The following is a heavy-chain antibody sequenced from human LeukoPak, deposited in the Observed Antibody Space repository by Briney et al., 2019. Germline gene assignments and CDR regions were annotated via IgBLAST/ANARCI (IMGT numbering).Heavy chain of an antibody. D-gene: IGHD3-22*01. V-gene: IGHV3-48*01. J-gene: IGHJ4*02. Sequence: GGSLRLSCAASGFTFSSYWMHWVRQAPGKGLEWVSYISSSSSTIYYADSVKGRFTTSRDNAKNSLYLQMNSLRAEDTAVYYCARGAYYYEDWGQGTLVTVSS. CDR3: ARGAYYYED. CDR1: GFTFSSYW. CDR2: ISSSSSTI.